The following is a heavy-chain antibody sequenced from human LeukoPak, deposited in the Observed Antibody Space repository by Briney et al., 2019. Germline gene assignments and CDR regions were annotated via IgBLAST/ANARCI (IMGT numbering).Heavy chain of an antibody. V-gene: IGHV4-30-2*01. D-gene: IGHD3-10*01. J-gene: IGHJ4*02. CDR1: GGSISSGGYY. Sequence: SQTLSLTCTVSGGSISSGGYYWSWIRQPPGKGLEWIGYIYHSGSTYYNPSLKSRVTISVDTSKNQFSLKLSSVTAADTAVYYCARDGLRGWFGELWWVYWGQGTLVTVSS. CDR2: IYHSGST. CDR3: ARDGLRGWFGELWWVY.